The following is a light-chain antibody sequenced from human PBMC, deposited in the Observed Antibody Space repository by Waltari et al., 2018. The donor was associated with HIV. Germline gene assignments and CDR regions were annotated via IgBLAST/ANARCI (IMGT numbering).Light chain of an antibody. J-gene: IGLJ1*01. CDR3: KTRDRSGNLYV. V-gene: IGLV3-19*01. CDR1: NLRTYY. CDR2: GKN. Sequence: SSELTQDPAVSVALGQTVKITCQGDNLRTYYASWYQQKPGQAPVLVSYGKNRRPSEIPDRFSSSAHRNTASLIITGAQAEDEAEYYCKTRDRSGNLYVFGTGTTVTVL.